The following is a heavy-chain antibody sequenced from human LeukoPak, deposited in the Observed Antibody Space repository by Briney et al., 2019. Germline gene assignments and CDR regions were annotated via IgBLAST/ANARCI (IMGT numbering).Heavy chain of an antibody. CDR2: ISYDGSNK. J-gene: IGHJ4*02. Sequence: PGGSLRLSCAASGFTFSNYGMHWVRQAPGKGLEWVAVISYDGSNKYYADSVKGRFTISRDNSKNTLYLQMNSLRAEDTAVYYCARDVGSSWYLDFDYWGQGTLVTVSS. V-gene: IGHV3-30*03. CDR1: GFTFSNYG. D-gene: IGHD6-13*01. CDR3: ARDVGSSWYLDFDY.